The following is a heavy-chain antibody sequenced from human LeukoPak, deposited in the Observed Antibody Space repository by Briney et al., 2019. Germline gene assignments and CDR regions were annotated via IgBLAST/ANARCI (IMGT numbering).Heavy chain of an antibody. J-gene: IGHJ4*02. CDR3: ARVDIVVVPSTNFDN. D-gene: IGHD2-2*01. CDR2: INYSGNT. V-gene: IGHV4-39*01. CDR1: GGSISSSSYY. Sequence: PSETLSLTCTVSGGSISSSSYYWGWIRQPPGKGLEWIGSINYSGNTYYNPSLKSRVTISVDTSKNQFSLKLSSVTAADTAVYYCARVDIVVVPSTNFDNWGQGTLVAASS.